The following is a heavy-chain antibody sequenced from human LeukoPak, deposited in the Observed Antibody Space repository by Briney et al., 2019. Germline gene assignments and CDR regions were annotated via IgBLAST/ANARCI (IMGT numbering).Heavy chain of an antibody. D-gene: IGHD6-6*01. CDR2: INPNSGGT. CDR3: AGGRPELEYSSSSWWFDP. CDR1: GYTFTGYY. J-gene: IGHJ5*02. V-gene: IGHV1-2*06. Sequence: ASVKVSCKASGYTFTGYYMHWVRQAPGQGLEWMGRINPNSGGTNYAQKFQGRVTMTRDTSISTAYMELSRLRSDDTAVYYCAGGRPELEYSSSSWWFDPWGQGTLVTVSS.